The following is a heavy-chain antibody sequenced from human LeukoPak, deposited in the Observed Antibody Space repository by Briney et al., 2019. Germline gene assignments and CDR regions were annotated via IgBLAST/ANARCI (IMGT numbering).Heavy chain of an antibody. J-gene: IGHJ4*02. V-gene: IGHV3-66*01. CDR1: GFSVSSNY. D-gene: IGHD3-22*01. Sequence: PGGSLRLSCTASGFSVSSNYMSWVRQAPGKGLEWVSVMFASGSTYYADSVKGRFTFSRDIFRNTLYLQLNSLRVEDTALYYCARASGVYYYDSSGFSYYFDYWGQGTLVTVSS. CDR2: MFASGST. CDR3: ARASGVYYYDSSGFSYYFDY.